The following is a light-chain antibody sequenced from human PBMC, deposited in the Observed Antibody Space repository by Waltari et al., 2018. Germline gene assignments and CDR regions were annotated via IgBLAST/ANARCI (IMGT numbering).Light chain of an antibody. J-gene: IGLJ3*02. CDR2: VNSDGSH. CDR3: QSGGHGTWV. V-gene: IGLV4-69*02. Sequence: QLVLTQSPSASASLGASVKLTCTLDSGHSTNIIAWHQQQPQKGPRYLMKVNSDGSHSKGDEIPTRLSGASSSSGTERYLPMSSVQSEDEADYYCQSGGHGTWVFGGGTKLTVL. CDR1: SGHSTNI.